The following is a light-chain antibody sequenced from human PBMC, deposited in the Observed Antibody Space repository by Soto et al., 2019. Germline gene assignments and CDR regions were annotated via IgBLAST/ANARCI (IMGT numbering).Light chain of an antibody. Sequence: DIQVTQSPSSLSASVGDSVTLSCQTSQRVDSYIHWYQHQSGKPPKLLIYSASTLQGGVPSRFSGVGARTAFSLISAGRHPGDSAPYYCQQTYTSVATFGQGTKV. J-gene: IGKJ1*01. V-gene: IGKV1-39*01. CDR1: QRVDSY. CDR2: SAS. CDR3: QQTYTSVAT.